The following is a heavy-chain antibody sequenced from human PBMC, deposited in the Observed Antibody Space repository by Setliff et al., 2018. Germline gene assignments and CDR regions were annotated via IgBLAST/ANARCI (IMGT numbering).Heavy chain of an antibody. CDR1: GGTFSSYA. V-gene: IGHV1-69*06. Sequence: AASVKVSCKASGGTFSSYAISWVRQAPGQGLEWMGRIIPIFGTANYAQKFQGRVTITADKSTSTAYMELSSLRSEDTAVYYYARGRHPPWSGYPYYYMDVWGKGTTVTVSS. D-gene: IGHD3-3*01. CDR2: IIPIFGTA. CDR3: ARGRHPPWSGYPYYYMDV. J-gene: IGHJ6*03.